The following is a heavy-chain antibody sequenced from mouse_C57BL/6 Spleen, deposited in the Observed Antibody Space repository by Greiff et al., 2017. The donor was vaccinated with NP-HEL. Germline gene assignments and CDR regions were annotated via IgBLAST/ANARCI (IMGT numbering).Heavy chain of an antibody. D-gene: IGHD2-3*01. J-gene: IGHJ2*01. V-gene: IGHV14-4*01. Sequence: EVQLQQSVAELVRPGASVKLSCTASGFNIKDDYMHWVKQRPEQGLEWIGWIDPENGDTEYASKFQGKATITADTSSNTAYLQLSSLTSEDTAVYYCTTVDGFFFDYWGQGTTLTVSS. CDR2: IDPENGDT. CDR3: TTVDGFFFDY. CDR1: GFNIKDDY.